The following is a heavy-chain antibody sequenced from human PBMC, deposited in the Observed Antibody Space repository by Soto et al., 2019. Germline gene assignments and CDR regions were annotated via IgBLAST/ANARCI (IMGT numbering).Heavy chain of an antibody. Sequence: SETLSLTCTVSGGSISSGDYYWSWIRQPPGKGLEWIGYIYYSGSTYYNPSLKSRVTISVDTSKNQFSLKLSSVTAADTAVYYCASRRDGYNLSWFDPWGQRTPVTVSS. CDR1: GGSISSGDYY. CDR3: ASRRDGYNLSWFDP. D-gene: IGHD5-12*01. V-gene: IGHV4-30-4*01. CDR2: IYYSGST. J-gene: IGHJ5*02.